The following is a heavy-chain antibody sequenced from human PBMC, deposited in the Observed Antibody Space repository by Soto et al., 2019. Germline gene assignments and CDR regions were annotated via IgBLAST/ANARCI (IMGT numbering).Heavy chain of an antibody. CDR2: ITRDGDPK. CDR3: AMSNSNDLYYHFES. Sequence: SLRLSCAASGFSFSNYAIHWFRQAPVNGLEWVAGITRDGDPKDYVDSVKGRFTVSRDNAKGSLLLLMNSLRAEDTAVYFCAMSNSNDLYYHFESWGQGTPVTVSS. J-gene: IGHJ4*02. D-gene: IGHD3-22*01. V-gene: IGHV3-9*01. CDR1: GFSFSNYA.